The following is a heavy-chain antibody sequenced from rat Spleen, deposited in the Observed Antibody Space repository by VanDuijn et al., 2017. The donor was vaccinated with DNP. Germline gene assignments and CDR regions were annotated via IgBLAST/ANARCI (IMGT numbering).Heavy chain of an antibody. CDR2: IIYDGSNT. D-gene: IGHD1-12*01. V-gene: IGHV5-7*01. CDR1: GFTFSDYA. J-gene: IGHJ2*01. Sequence: EVQLVESGGGFVQPGRSLRLSCAASGFTFSDYAMAWVRQSLKKGLEWVAVIIYDGSNTHYRDSVKGRFTISRENAESTLYLQMDSLRSEDTATYYCARHRTIMPYYYAMDAWGQGVMVTVSS. CDR3: ARHRTIMPYYYAMDA.